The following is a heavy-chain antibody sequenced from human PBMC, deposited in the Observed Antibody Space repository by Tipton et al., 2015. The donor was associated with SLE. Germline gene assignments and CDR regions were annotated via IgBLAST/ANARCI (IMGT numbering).Heavy chain of an antibody. Sequence: LRLSCTVSGGSISRFRSYWNWLRQPAGKGLEWIGRIDFRGNTNYNPSLKSRVAISLDTSKNQFSLRLDSVTAGDTALYFCARDEVVRTAAYYSYSYVGAWGTRTTVTVSS. J-gene: IGHJ6*03. CDR2: IDFRGNT. D-gene: IGHD1-14*01. V-gene: IGHV4-61*02. CDR3: ARDEVVRTAAYYSYSYVGA. CDR1: GGSISRFRSY.